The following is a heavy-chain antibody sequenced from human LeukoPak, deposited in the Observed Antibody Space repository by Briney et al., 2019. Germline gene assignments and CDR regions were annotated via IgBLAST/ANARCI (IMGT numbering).Heavy chain of an antibody. V-gene: IGHV4-59*01. CDR1: GGSISSYY. CDR3: AWEATISNYDYVWGSYRYPYFDY. CDR2: IYYSGST. Sequence: PSETLSLTCTVSGGSISSYYWSWIRQPPGKGLEWIGYIYYSGSTNYNPSLKSRVTISVDTSKNQFSLNMSIVTAADTAVYHSAWEATISNYDYVWGSYRYPYFDYWGQGTLVTVSS. J-gene: IGHJ4*02. D-gene: IGHD3-16*02.